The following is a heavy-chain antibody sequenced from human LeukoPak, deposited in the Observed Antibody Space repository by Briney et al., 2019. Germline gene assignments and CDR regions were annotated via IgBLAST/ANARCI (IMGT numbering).Heavy chain of an antibody. V-gene: IGHV2-70*04. CDR1: GFSLSTYGMR. CDR3: VRGNTNRHSGYYFDY. CDR2: IDWDDDR. J-gene: IGHJ4*02. Sequence: SGPALVKPTQTLTLTCTFSGFSLSTYGMRVSWIRQPPGKALEWLARIDWDDDRFYSTSLKTRLTISKDTSKNQVVLTMTNVDPVDTATYYCVRGNTNRHSGYYFDYWGQGTLATVSS. D-gene: IGHD2-2*01.